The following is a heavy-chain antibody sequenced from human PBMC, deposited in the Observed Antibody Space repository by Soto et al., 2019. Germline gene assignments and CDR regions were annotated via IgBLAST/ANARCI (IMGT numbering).Heavy chain of an antibody. Sequence: PGLSMKVPWNGSGYNFISYWIGRVGQMPGKGMEWMGIIYPGDSDTRYSPSFQGQVTISADKSISTAYLQWSSLKASDTAMYYCARTAAAGKYYYGVDVWGQGTTVTVSS. D-gene: IGHD6-13*01. CDR3: ARTAAAGKYYYGVDV. CDR1: GYNFISYW. CDR2: IYPGDSDT. J-gene: IGHJ6*02. V-gene: IGHV5-51*01.